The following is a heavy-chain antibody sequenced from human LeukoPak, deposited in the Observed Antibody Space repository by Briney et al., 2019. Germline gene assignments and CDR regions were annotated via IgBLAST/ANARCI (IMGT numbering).Heavy chain of an antibody. D-gene: IGHD3-16*01. J-gene: IGHJ2*01. CDR1: GGSIRSYH. CDR2: IYTSGNT. Sequence: SETLSLTCTVSGGSIRSYHWSWIRRPAGKGLEWVGLIYTSGNTKYNSSLKSRVSMSVDTSKNQFSLKLRSVTAADTAVYFCASLGSGRFFDLWGRGTLVTVSS. CDR3: ASLGSGRFFDL. V-gene: IGHV4-4*07.